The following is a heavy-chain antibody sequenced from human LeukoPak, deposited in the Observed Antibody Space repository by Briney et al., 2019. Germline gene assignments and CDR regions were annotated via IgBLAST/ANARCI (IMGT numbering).Heavy chain of an antibody. D-gene: IGHD7-27*01. V-gene: IGHV4-34*01. CDR1: GGSFSGYY. CDR3: ARGRTLGICRSRYYFDY. CDR2: INHSGST. Sequence: SETLSLTCAVYGGSFSGYYWSWIRQPPGKGLEWIGEINHSGSTNYNPSLKSRVTISVDTSKNQFSLKLSSVTAADTAVYYCARGRTLGICRSRYYFDYWGQGTLVTVSS. J-gene: IGHJ4*02.